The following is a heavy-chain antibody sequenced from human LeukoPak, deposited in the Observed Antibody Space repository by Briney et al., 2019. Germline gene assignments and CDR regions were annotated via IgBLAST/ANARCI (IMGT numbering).Heavy chain of an antibody. D-gene: IGHD6-13*01. CDR2: IYYTGST. V-gene: IGHV4-59*07. CDR3: ARAGSSIAAGGTEGINFPH. CDR1: GRSISRCY. J-gene: IGHJ1*01. Sequence: SDTLSLPCTVSGRSISRCYWSWLRQPPGKGLEWIRYIYYTGSTNYNPSLKSRVTISLDTSKNQCSLKLTSVTAADTAVYYCARAGSSIAAGGTEGINFPHWGQGTLVTVSS.